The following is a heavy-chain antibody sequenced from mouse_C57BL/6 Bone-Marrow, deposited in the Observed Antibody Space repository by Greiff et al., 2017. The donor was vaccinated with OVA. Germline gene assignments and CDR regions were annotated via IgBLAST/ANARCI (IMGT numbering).Heavy chain of an antibody. CDR1: GFNIKNPY. CDR3: APFYYGSIYWYFDV. D-gene: IGHD1-1*01. Sequence: EVQLQQSVAELVRPGASVKLSCTASGFNIKNPYMHWVKQRPEQGLEWIGRIDPANGNTKYAPKFQGKATITADTSSNTAYLQLSSLTSEDTAIYYCAPFYYGSIYWYFDVWGTGTTVTVSS. V-gene: IGHV14-3*01. CDR2: IDPANGNT. J-gene: IGHJ1*03.